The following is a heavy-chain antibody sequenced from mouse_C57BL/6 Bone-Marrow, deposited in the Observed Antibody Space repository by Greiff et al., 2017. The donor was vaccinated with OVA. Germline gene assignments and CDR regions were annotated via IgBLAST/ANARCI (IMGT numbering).Heavy chain of an antibody. CDR1: GFSLTSYG. V-gene: IGHV2-2*01. CDR3: ATPIYDGYYGGVWCAY. Sequence: QVQLKESGPGLVQPSQSLSITCTVSGFSLTSYGVHWVRQSPGKGLEWLGVIWSGGSTDYNAAFISRLSISKDNSKSQVFFKMNSLQADDTAIYYCATPIYDGYYGGVWCAYWGQGTLVTVSA. CDR2: IWSGGST. J-gene: IGHJ3*01. D-gene: IGHD2-3*01.